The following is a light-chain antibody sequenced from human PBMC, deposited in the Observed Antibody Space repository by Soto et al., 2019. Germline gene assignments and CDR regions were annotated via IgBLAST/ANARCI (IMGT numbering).Light chain of an antibody. CDR1: SSNIGAGYD. CDR3: QSYDSSLSGYV. V-gene: IGLV1-40*01. CDR2: GNS. J-gene: IGLJ1*01. Sequence: QSVLTQPPSVSGAPGQRVTISCTGSSSNIGAGYDVHWYQQLPGTVPKLLIYGNSNRPSGVPDRFSGSNSGTSSSLAISGLQAEDEADYYCQSYDSSLSGYVFGTGTRSPS.